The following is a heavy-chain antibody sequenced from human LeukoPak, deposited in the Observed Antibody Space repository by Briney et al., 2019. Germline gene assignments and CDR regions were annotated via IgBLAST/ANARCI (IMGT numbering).Heavy chain of an antibody. Sequence: SETLSLTCTVSGGSISSSSYYWGWIRQPPGKGLEWIGSIYYSGSTNYNPSLKSRVTISVDKSKNQFSLKLSSVTAADTAVYYCARHYYGSGTHWGQGTLVTVSS. CDR1: GGSISSSSYY. J-gene: IGHJ4*02. V-gene: IGHV4-39*07. CDR3: ARHYYGSGTH. D-gene: IGHD3-10*01. CDR2: IYYSGST.